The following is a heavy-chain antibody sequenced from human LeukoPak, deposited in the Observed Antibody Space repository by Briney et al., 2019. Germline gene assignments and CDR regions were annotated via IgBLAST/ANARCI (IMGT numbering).Heavy chain of an antibody. D-gene: IGHD3-22*01. Sequence: GGSLRLSCAASEFTFSNYAMSWVRQAPGKGQEWVSAISGSGGSTYYADSVKGRFTISRDNSKNTLYLQMNSLRAEDTAVYYCAKCEGSSGYPFDYWGQGTLVTVSS. CDR3: AKCEGSSGYPFDY. CDR1: EFTFSNYA. CDR2: ISGSGGST. V-gene: IGHV3-23*01. J-gene: IGHJ4*02.